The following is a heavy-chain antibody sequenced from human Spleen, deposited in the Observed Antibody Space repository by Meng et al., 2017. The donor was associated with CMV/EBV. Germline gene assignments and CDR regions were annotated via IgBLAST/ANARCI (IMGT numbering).Heavy chain of an antibody. CDR1: GFTFSTYN. CDR3: ARHFSSAGGY. Sequence: LSLTCAASGFTFSTYNMSWVRQAPGKGLEWVSYITSSGTTIYYADSVKGRFTISRDNGKNSLYLQMNGLRAEDTAVYYCARHFSSAGGYWGQGTLVTVSS. J-gene: IGHJ4*02. D-gene: IGHD6-19*01. CDR2: ITSSGTTI. V-gene: IGHV3-11*01.